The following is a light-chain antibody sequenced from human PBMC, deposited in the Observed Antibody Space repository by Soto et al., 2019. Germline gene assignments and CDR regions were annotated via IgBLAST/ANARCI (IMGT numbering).Light chain of an antibody. V-gene: IGKV3-11*01. Sequence: EIVLTQSRSALSLSPVESATLSCRASQILNSYLAWYQQKPGQAPRLLIYDASKRATGIPARFSGSGSGTDFTLTISNLEPEDFAVYYCQHRRNWPTFGQGTRLRL. J-gene: IGKJ5*01. CDR1: QILNSY. CDR2: DAS. CDR3: QHRRNWPT.